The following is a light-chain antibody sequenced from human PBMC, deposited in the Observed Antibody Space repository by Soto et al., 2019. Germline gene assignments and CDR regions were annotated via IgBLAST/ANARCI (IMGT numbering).Light chain of an antibody. CDR2: DVN. J-gene: IGLJ1*01. CDR3: FSKISGFVYG. Sequence: QSVLAQPASVSGSFGQSITISCSGPNTDLGVYGYVSWYQHQPGKAPKLLIYDVNNRPSGISDRFSRSKSGDTASLTISGLQAEDEADYFCFSKISGFVYGFGPGTKVTVL. V-gene: IGLV2-14*01. CDR1: NTDLGVYGY.